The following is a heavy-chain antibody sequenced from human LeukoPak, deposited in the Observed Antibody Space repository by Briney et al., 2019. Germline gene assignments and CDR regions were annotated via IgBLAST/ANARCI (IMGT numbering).Heavy chain of an antibody. CDR1: GFTFSSNS. J-gene: IGHJ4*02. D-gene: IGHD6-19*01. Sequence: PGGALRLSCAASGFTFSSNSMNWVRQAPGKGLEWVSYISSTGGTIYYADSMKGRFTISRDNAKNSLYLQMNSLRAEDTAVYYCAKDSGWYCFDYWGQGTLVTVSS. CDR3: AKDSGWYCFDY. V-gene: IGHV3-48*04. CDR2: ISSTGGTI.